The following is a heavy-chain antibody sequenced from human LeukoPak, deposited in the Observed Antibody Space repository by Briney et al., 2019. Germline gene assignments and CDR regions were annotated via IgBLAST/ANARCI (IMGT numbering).Heavy chain of an antibody. CDR2: TSGNAGST. J-gene: IGHJ5*02. D-gene: IGHD2-2*01. Sequence: GGSLRLSCAASGFTFSNYAMTWVRQAPGKGLEWVSATSGNAGSTYYADSVKGRFTISRDNSKNTLYLQMNSLRAEDTAVYHCAKDIVVVPAANNWFDPWGQGTLVTASS. CDR1: GFTFSNYA. V-gene: IGHV3-23*01. CDR3: AKDIVVVPAANNWFDP.